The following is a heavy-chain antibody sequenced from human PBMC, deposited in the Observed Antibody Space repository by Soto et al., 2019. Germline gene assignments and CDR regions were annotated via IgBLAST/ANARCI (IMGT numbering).Heavy chain of an antibody. CDR3: ARVLNIVATFDY. CDR2: IYYSGST. CDR1: GGSISSGGYY. D-gene: IGHD5-12*01. J-gene: IGHJ4*02. V-gene: IGHV4-31*03. Sequence: SETLSLTCTVSGGSISSGGYYWSWIRQHPGKGLEWIGYIYYSGSTYYNPSLKSRVTISVDTSKNQFSLKLSSVTAADTAVYYCARVLNIVATFDYWGQGTLVTVSS.